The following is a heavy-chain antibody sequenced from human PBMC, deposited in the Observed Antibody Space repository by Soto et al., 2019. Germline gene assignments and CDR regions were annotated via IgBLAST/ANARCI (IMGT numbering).Heavy chain of an antibody. CDR2: IYYSGTT. CDR3: AKGLIRMIVVATQGFDP. V-gene: IGHV4-59*01. CDR1: GGSLSKNY. J-gene: IGHJ5*02. D-gene: IGHD3-22*01. Sequence: SETLSLTCTVSGGSLSKNYWSWIRQPPGKGLEWIGYIYYSGTTNYNPSLKSRVTISADTSKNEFSLKLSSVTAEDTSLYYCAKGLIRMIVVATQGFDPWGQGTLVTVSS.